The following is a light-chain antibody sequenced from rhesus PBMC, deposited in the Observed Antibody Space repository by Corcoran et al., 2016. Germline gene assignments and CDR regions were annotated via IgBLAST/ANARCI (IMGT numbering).Light chain of an antibody. J-gene: IGKJ4*01. V-gene: IGKV1-69*01. CDR2: RAS. Sequence: DIQMIQSPSSLSASVGDRVTITCRASQGINNCLAWYQQKPGKPPKLLLYRASKLETGVPSRFSGIGSGTDFTLTISSLQPEDIATYYYQQHDTSPLTFGGGTKVGIK. CDR1: QGINNC. CDR3: QQHDTSPLT.